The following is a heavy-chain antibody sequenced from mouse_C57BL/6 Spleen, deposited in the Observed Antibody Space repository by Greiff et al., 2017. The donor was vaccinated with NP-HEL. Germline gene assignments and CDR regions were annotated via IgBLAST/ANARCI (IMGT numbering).Heavy chain of an antibody. V-gene: IGHV5-17*01. CDR3: AREGQLRLLHAMDY. J-gene: IGHJ4*01. CDR1: GFTFSDYG. Sequence: EVKLMESGGGLVKPGGSLKLSCAASGFTFSDYGMHWVRQAPEKGLEWVAYISSGSSTIYYADTVKGRFTISRDNAKNTLFLQMTSLRSEDTAMYYCAREGQLRLLHAMDYWGQGTSVTVSS. CDR2: ISSGSSTI. D-gene: IGHD3-2*02.